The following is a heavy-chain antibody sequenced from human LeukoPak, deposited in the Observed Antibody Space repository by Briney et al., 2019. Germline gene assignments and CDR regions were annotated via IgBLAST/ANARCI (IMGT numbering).Heavy chain of an antibody. CDR1: RFTFSSYG. Sequence: HPGGTLRLSCAASRFTFSSYGMSWVRQAPGKGLEWVSTISGSGGSTYYADSVKGRFPMSRDNAKNTLYLQMNSLRAEDTAVYYCARDAAAMGYYYYYMDVWGKGTTVTISS. D-gene: IGHD2-2*01. CDR2: ISGSGGST. J-gene: IGHJ6*03. V-gene: IGHV3-23*01. CDR3: ARDAAAMGYYYYYMDV.